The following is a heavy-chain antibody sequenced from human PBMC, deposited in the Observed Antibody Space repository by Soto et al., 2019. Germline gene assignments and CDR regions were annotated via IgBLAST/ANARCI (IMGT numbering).Heavy chain of an antibody. CDR1: GFTFSSYG. CDR2: IWYDGSNK. Sequence: QVQLVESGGGVVQPGRSLRLSCAASGFTFSSYGMHWVRQAPGKGLEWVAVIWYDGSNKYYADSVKGRFTISRDNSKNSLYLQMNSLRAEDTAVYYCAKEEQWLVFWFDPWGQGPLVTVSS. V-gene: IGHV3-33*06. D-gene: IGHD6-19*01. J-gene: IGHJ5*02. CDR3: AKEEQWLVFWFDP.